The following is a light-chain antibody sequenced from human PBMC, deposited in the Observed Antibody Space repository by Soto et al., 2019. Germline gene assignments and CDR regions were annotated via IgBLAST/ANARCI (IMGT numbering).Light chain of an antibody. CDR2: EVS. J-gene: IGLJ1*01. V-gene: IGLV2-14*01. Sequence: ALTQSASVSGSPGQSITISCTGTSSDIGAYNYVSWYQQHPGKAPKLMIYEVSNRPSGVSNRFSGSKSGNTASLTISGLQDEDEAEYYCSSYTGSSTPYVFGTGTKLTVL. CDR3: SSYTGSSTPYV. CDR1: SSDIGAYNY.